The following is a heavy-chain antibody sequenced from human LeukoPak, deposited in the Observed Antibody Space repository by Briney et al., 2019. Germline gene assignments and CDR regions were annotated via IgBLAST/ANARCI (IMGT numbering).Heavy chain of an antibody. CDR2: IKQDGSEK. D-gene: IGHD5-12*01. Sequence: PGGSLRLSCAASGFTFSSYAMHWVRQAPGKGLEWVANIKQDGSEKYYVDSVKGRFTISRDNAKNSLYLQMNSLRAEDTAVYYCARGVASSYYMDVWGKGTTVTVSS. CDR1: GFTFSSYA. V-gene: IGHV3-7*04. J-gene: IGHJ6*03. CDR3: ARGVASSYYMDV.